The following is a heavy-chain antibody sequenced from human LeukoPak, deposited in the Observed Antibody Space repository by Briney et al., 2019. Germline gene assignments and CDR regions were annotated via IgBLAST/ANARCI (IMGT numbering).Heavy chain of an antibody. J-gene: IGHJ5*02. CDR2: ISSSSSYI. V-gene: IGHV3-21*01. D-gene: IGHD3-3*01. Sequence: GGSLRLSCAASGFTFSSYSMNWARQAPGKGLEWVSSISSSSSYIYYADSVKGRFTISRDNAKNSLYLQMNSLRAEDTAVYYCARGGYYDFWSGYYNNWFDPWGQRTLVTVSS. CDR3: ARGGYYDFWSGYYNNWFDP. CDR1: GFTFSSYS.